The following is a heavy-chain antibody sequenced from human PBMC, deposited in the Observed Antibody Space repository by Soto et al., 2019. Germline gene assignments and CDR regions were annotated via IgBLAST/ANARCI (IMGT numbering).Heavy chain of an antibody. D-gene: IGHD3-10*01. CDR1: GFTFSSYA. CDR2: ISYDGSNK. Sequence: QVQLVESGGGVVQPGRSLRLSCAASGFTFSSYAMHWVRQAPGEGLEWVAVISYDGSNKYYADSVKGRFTISRDNSKNTLYLQMNSLRAEDTAVYYCARDRGFDYFDYWGQGTLVTVSS. J-gene: IGHJ4*02. CDR3: ARDRGFDYFDY. V-gene: IGHV3-30-3*01.